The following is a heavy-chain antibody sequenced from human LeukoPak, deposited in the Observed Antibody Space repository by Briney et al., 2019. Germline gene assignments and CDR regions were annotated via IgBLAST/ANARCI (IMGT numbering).Heavy chain of an antibody. CDR2: ISYDGSNK. J-gene: IGHJ4*02. V-gene: IGHV3-30*18. D-gene: IGHD5-18*01. Sequence: GGSLRLSCAVSGFTFSSYGMPWVRQAPGKGLGWVAVISYDGSNKYDADSVKGRFTISRDNSKNTLYLQMNSLRAEDTAVYYCAKTQRGYSYGYADYWGQGTLVTVSS. CDR3: AKTQRGYSYGYADY. CDR1: GFTFSSYG.